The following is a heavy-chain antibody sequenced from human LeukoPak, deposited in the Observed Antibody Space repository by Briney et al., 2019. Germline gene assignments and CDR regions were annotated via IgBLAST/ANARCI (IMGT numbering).Heavy chain of an antibody. D-gene: IGHD4-17*01. V-gene: IGHV1-69*05. CDR2: IIPICGTA. Sequence: SVKVSCKASGGTFSSYAISWVRQAPGQGLEWMGRIIPICGTANYAQKFQGRVTITTDESTSTAYMELSSLRSEETAVYYCAVTRGVTIDYWGQGTLVTVSS. CDR3: AVTRGVTIDY. CDR1: GGTFSSYA. J-gene: IGHJ4*02.